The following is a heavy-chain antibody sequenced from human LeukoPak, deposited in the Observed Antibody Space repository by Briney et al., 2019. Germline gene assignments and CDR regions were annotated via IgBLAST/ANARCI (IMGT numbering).Heavy chain of an antibody. CDR1: GYTFTGYY. CDR3: ATSLRGYSYGLDY. D-gene: IGHD5-18*01. J-gene: IGHJ4*02. CDR2: INPDSGGT. Sequence: ASVKVSCKASGYTFTGYYMHWVRQAPGQGLEWMGWINPDSGGTNYAQKFQGRVTMTRDTSISTAYMELSRLRSDDTAVYYCATSLRGYSYGLDYWGQGTLVTVSS. V-gene: IGHV1-2*02.